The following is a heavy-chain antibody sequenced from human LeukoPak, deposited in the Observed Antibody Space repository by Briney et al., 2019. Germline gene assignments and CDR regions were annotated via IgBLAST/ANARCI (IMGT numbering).Heavy chain of an antibody. CDR1: GFMFNNFT. D-gene: IGHD6-13*01. CDR2: ISRTTSFK. V-gene: IGHV3-21*04. Sequence: PGGSLRLSCAASGFMFNNFTMNWVRQAPGKGLEWVSSISRTTSFKYYADSLKGRFTISRDNIKNSLYLQMNSLRAEDTAVYYCAKEIAEIGIPCLDHWGQGSLVTVSS. J-gene: IGHJ4*02. CDR3: AKEIAEIGIPCLDH.